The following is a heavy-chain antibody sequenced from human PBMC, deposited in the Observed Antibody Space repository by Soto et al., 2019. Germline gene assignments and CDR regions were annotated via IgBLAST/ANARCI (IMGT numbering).Heavy chain of an antibody. V-gene: IGHV1-69*01. D-gene: IGHD6-13*01. CDR3: ARVIAAAGIHYYGMDV. J-gene: IGHJ6*02. CDR2: IIPIFGTA. Sequence: QVPLVQSGAEVKKPGSSVKVSCKASGGTFSSYAISWVRQAPGQGLEWMGGIIPIFGTANYAQKFQGRVTITADESKRTAYMELSSMRSEDTAVYYCARVIAAAGIHYYGMDVWGQGNTVTVSS. CDR1: GGTFSSYA.